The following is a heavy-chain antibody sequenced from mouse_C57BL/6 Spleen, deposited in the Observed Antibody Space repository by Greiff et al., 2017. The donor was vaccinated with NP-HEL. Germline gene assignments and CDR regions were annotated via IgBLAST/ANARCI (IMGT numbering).Heavy chain of an antibody. Sequence: VQLQQSGAELVRPGASVTLSCKASGYTFTDYEMHWVKQTPVHGLEWIGAIDPETGGTAYNQKFKGKAILTADKSSSTAYMELRSLTSEDSAVYYCTRLDGNYRTWFAYWGQGTLVTVSA. CDR3: TRLDGNYRTWFAY. J-gene: IGHJ3*01. CDR2: IDPETGGT. V-gene: IGHV1-15*01. CDR1: GYTFTDYE. D-gene: IGHD2-1*01.